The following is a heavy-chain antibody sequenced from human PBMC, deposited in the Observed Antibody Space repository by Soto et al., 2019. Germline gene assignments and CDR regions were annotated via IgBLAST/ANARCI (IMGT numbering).Heavy chain of an antibody. D-gene: IGHD2-15*01. CDR1: GFTFSSYA. CDR3: AKPGGIVVVVAASHFDN. Sequence: EVQLLESGGNLVQPGGSLRLSCAASGFTFSSYAMSWVRQAPGRGLEWVSAIGLSGAGTYYADSVKGRFTISRDNSKNTLYLKMNSLRAEDTAVYYCAKPGGIVVVVAASHFDNWGQGTLVTVSS. CDR2: IGLSGAGT. V-gene: IGHV3-23*01. J-gene: IGHJ4*02.